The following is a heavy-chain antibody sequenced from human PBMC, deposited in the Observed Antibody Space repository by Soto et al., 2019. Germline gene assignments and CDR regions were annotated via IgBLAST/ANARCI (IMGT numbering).Heavy chain of an antibody. CDR1: GGSFSGYY. Sequence: SETLSLTCAVYGGSFSGYYWSWIRQPPGKGLEWIGEINHSGSTNYNPSLKSRVTISVDTSKNQFSLKLSSVTAADTAVYYCARRGTNYYYYYYMDVWGKGNTVTVSS. V-gene: IGHV4-34*01. CDR2: INHSGST. CDR3: ARRGTNYYYYYYMDV. D-gene: IGHD3-16*01. J-gene: IGHJ6*03.